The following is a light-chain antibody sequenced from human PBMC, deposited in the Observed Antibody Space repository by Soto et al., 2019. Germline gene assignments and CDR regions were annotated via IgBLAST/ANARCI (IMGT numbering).Light chain of an antibody. CDR3: SSYPGTSTFV. J-gene: IGLJ1*01. Sequence: QSVLTQPASVSGSPGQSITISCTGTSSDVGGYDYVSWYQQLPGKAPKLMIYDVNNRPSGVSNRFSGSKSGNTASLTISGLQAEDEADYYCSSYPGTSTFVLGGGTKVPAL. CDR1: SSDVGGYDY. V-gene: IGLV2-14*01. CDR2: DVN.